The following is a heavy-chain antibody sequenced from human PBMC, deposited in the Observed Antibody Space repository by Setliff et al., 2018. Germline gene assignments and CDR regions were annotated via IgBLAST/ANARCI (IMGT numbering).Heavy chain of an antibody. CDR3: AKREIIAVTRWFDP. D-gene: IGHD2-15*01. Sequence: GGSLRLSCAASDFIFNNAWMNWVRQAPGKGLEWVGRIRTKTDGGGTYYADSVKGRFTISRDNSKNTLYLQMNSLRAEDTAVYYCAKREIIAVTRWFDPWGQGTRVTVSS. V-gene: IGHV3-15*07. CDR1: DFIFNNAW. J-gene: IGHJ5*02. CDR2: IRTKTDGGGT.